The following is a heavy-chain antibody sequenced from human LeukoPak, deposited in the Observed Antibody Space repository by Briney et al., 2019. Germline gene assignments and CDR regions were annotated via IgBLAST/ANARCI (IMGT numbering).Heavy chain of an antibody. V-gene: IGHV4-31*03. CDR1: GGSISSGGYY. CDR2: IYYSGST. D-gene: IGHD3-10*01. J-gene: IGHJ4*02. Sequence: SQTLSLTCTVSGGSISSGGYYCSWIRQHPGKGLEWIGYIYYSGSTYYNPSLKSRVTISVDTSKNQFSLKLSSVTAADTAVYYCARSPQYGSGRAFKIRGVLPFDYWGQGTLVTVSS. CDR3: ARSPQYGSGRAFKIRGVLPFDY.